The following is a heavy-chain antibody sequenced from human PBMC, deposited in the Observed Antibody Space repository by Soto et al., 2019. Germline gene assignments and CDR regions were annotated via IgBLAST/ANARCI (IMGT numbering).Heavy chain of an antibody. Sequence: GGSLRLSCAASGFNFGNNWMHWVRQAPGKGLEWVSRMNSDGRATNCADSVKGRFTVSRDNAKNTLYLQMNSLRAEDTAVYYCARDSSGYLDYWGQGTLVTVSS. D-gene: IGHD6-19*01. CDR1: GFNFGNNW. CDR3: ARDSSGYLDY. CDR2: MNSDGRAT. V-gene: IGHV3-74*01. J-gene: IGHJ4*02.